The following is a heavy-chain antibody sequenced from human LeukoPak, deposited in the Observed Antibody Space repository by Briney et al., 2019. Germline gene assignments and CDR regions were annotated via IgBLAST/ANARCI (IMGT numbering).Heavy chain of an antibody. V-gene: IGHV3-23*01. Sequence: GGSLRLSCAASGFTFSSYGMSWVRQAPGKGLEWVSAISGSGGSTYYADSVKGRFTISRDNSKNTLYLQMNSLRAEDTAVYYCAKGYNWNGEFDYWGQGTLVTVSS. CDR2: ISGSGGST. D-gene: IGHD1-1*01. CDR1: GFTFSSYG. CDR3: AKGYNWNGEFDY. J-gene: IGHJ4*02.